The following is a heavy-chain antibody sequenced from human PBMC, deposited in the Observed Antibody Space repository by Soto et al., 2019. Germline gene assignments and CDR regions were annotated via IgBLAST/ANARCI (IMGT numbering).Heavy chain of an antibody. CDR3: ARRYDYVWGSYRYHFDY. V-gene: IGHV2-26*01. Sequence: QVTLKESGPVLVKPTETLTLTCTVSGFSLSNARMGVSWIRQPPGKALEWLAHIFSNDEKSYRTSLKSRLTISKDTSKSQVVLTMTNMDPVDTATYYCARRYDYVWGSYRYHFDYWGQGTLVTVSS. CDR2: IFSNDEK. D-gene: IGHD3-16*02. J-gene: IGHJ4*02. CDR1: GFSLSNARMG.